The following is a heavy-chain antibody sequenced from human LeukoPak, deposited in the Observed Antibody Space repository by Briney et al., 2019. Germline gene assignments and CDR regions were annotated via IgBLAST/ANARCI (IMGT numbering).Heavy chain of an antibody. CDR2: ISWNSGSI. Sequence: PGGSLRLSCAASGFTFDDYAMYWVRQAPGKGLEWVSGISWNSGSIGYADSVKGRFTISRDNAKNSLYLQMNSLRAEDTAVYYCAKSEAYSSSWYFDYWGQGTLVTVSS. CDR3: AKSEAYSSSWYFDY. CDR1: GFTFDDYA. D-gene: IGHD6-13*01. V-gene: IGHV3-9*01. J-gene: IGHJ4*02.